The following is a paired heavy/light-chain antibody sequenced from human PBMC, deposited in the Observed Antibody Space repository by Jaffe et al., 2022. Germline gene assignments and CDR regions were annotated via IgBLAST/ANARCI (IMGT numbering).Light chain of an antibody. J-gene: IGKJ1*01. CDR3: QQYYSTPKT. V-gene: IGKV4-1*01. CDR2: WAS. CDR1: QSVLYSSNNKNY. Sequence: DIVMTQSPDSLAVSLGERATINCKSSQSVLYSSNNKNYLAWYQQKPGQPPKLLIYWASTRESGVPDRFSGSGSGTDFTLTISSLQAEDVAVYYCQQYYSTPKTFGQGTKVEIK.
Heavy chain of an antibody. CDR3: ARTYYDFWSGYYQGWFDP. Sequence: QVQLVQSGSELKKPGASVKVSCKASGYTFTSYAMNWVRQAPGQGLEWMGWINTNTGNPTYAQGFTGRFVFSLDTSVSTAYLQISSLKAEDTAVYYCARTYYDFWSGYYQGWFDPWGQGTLVTVSS. D-gene: IGHD3-3*01. CDR2: INTNTGNP. V-gene: IGHV7-4-1*02. CDR1: GYTFTSYA. J-gene: IGHJ5*02.